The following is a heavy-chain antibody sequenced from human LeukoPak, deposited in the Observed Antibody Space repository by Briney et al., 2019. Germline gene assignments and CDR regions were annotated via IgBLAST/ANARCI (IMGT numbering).Heavy chain of an antibody. CDR1: GYTFTSYD. CDR3: ASDFFNYGSGSYYSRHYYYGMDV. CDR2: MNPNSGNT. D-gene: IGHD3-10*01. Sequence: ASVKVSCKASGYTFTSYDINWVRQATGQGLEWMGWMNPNSGNTGYAQKFQGRVTMTRNTSISTAYMELSSLRSEDTAVYYCASDFFNYGSGSYYSRHYYYGMDVWGKGTTVTVSS. J-gene: IGHJ6*04. V-gene: IGHV1-8*01.